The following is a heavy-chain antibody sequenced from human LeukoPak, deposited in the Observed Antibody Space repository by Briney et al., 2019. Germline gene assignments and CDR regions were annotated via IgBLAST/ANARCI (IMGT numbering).Heavy chain of an antibody. J-gene: IGHJ4*02. D-gene: IGHD3-16*02. CDR1: GDSVSSNSAA. Sequence: SQTLSLTCAISGDSVSSNSAAWNRSTQSPSRGLEWLGRTYYRSKWYNDYAVSVKSRITINPDSSKNQFSLQLTSVTPEDTAVYYCARGELWGSYRPLDYWGQGTLVTVSS. CDR2: TYYRSKWYN. V-gene: IGHV6-1*01. CDR3: ARGELWGSYRPLDY.